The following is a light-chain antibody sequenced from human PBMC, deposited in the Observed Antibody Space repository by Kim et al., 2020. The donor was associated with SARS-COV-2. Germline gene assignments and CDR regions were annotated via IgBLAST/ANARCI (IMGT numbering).Light chain of an antibody. V-gene: IGKV3-20*01. CDR3: QQYGSEPDT. CDR2: GAS. J-gene: IGKJ2*01. Sequence: PGEGATLSCRASQTVRGNYVAWYQQRPGQAPRPLIYGASRRATDVPDRFSASGSGTDFTLTISRLEPDDFGVYYCQQYGSEPDTFGQGTKLEI. CDR1: QTVRGNY.